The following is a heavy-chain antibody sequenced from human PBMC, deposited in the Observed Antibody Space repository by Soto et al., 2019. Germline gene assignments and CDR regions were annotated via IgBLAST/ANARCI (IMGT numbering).Heavy chain of an antibody. D-gene: IGHD3-16*02. Sequence: PSETLSLTCAVYGGSFSGYYWSWIRQPPGKGLEWIGEINHSGSTNYNPSLKSRVTISVDTSKNQFSLKLSSVTAADTAVYYCARRRHYDYIWGSYRYGGRGYLDYWGQGTLVTVSS. V-gene: IGHV4-34*01. CDR2: INHSGST. CDR1: GGSFSGYY. CDR3: ARRRHYDYIWGSYRYGGRGYLDY. J-gene: IGHJ4*02.